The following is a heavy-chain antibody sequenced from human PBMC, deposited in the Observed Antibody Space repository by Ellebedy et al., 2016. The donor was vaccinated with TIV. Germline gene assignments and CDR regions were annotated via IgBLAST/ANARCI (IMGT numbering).Heavy chain of an antibody. CDR2: IHNDGSRT. D-gene: IGHD1-1*01. J-gene: IGHJ4*02. Sequence: PGGSLRLSCAGSGFTFSNYWMHWVRQAAGKGLLWVSAIHNDGSRTDYADSVKGRFTISRDNAENTLSLQMISLRVEDTGVYYCVRGTNNWSGVDYWGQGSLVTVSS. V-gene: IGHV3-74*01. CDR1: GFTFSNYW. CDR3: VRGTNNWSGVDY.